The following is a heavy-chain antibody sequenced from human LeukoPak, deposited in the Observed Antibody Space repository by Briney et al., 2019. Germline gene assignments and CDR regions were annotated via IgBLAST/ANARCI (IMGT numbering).Heavy chain of an antibody. D-gene: IGHD3-10*01. CDR3: ARESRYGSGSYWFDP. CDR2: INPNSGGT. CDR1: GYTFTGYY. J-gene: IGHJ5*02. V-gene: IGHV1-2*02. Sequence: GASVKVSCKASGYTFTGYYMHWVRQAPGQGLEWMGWINPNSGGTNYAQKFQGRVTMTRDTSISTAYMELSRLRSDDTAVYYCARESRYGSGSYWFDPWGQGTLVTVPS.